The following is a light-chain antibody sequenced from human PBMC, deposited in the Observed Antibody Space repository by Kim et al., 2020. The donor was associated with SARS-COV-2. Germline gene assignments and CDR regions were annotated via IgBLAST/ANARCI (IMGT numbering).Light chain of an antibody. CDR1: STNIGNHY. CDR3: LTWDSSLRAWV. CDR2: DND. J-gene: IGLJ2*01. Sequence: GQRVTISCYGSSTNIGNHYVSWYQQLPGTAPKLLIYDNDKRPSGIPDRFSGSKSGTSATLGITGLQTGDESDYYCLTWDSSLRAWVFGGGTQLTVL. V-gene: IGLV1-51*01.